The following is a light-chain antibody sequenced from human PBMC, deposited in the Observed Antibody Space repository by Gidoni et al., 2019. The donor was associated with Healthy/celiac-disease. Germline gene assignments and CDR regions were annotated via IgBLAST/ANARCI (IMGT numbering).Light chain of an antibody. V-gene: IGLV3-25*03. J-gene: IGLJ3*02. Sequence: SYELTQPPSVSVSPGQTARITCSGDALPKQYAYWYQQKPGQAPVLVISKDRGRPSGIPEPFSGSSSGTTVTLTLSGVQAEDEADYYCQSADSSGTYRVFGGGTKLTVL. CDR2: KDR. CDR3: QSADSSGTYRV. CDR1: ALPKQY.